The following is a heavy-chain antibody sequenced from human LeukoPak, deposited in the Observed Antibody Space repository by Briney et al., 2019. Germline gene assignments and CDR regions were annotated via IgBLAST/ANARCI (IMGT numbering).Heavy chain of an antibody. J-gene: IGHJ5*02. CDR2: MNPNSGNT. CDR3: ARRRACWWCEGWRNNWFDP. D-gene: IGHD2-8*02. CDR1: GYTFTGYY. V-gene: IGHV1-8*02. Sequence: ASVKVSCKASGYTFTGYYMHWVRQATGQGLEWMGWMNPNSGNTGYAQKFQGRVTMTRNTSISTAYMELSSLRSEDTAVYYCARRRACWWCEGWRNNWFDPWGQGTLVTVSS.